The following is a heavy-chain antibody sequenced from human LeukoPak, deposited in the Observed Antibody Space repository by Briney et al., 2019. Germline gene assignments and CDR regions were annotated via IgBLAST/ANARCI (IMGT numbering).Heavy chain of an antibody. CDR2: ISGSGGST. CDR3: AKDRHYYDSSGYFY. D-gene: IGHD3-22*01. Sequence: GGSLRLSCAASGFTFSSYAMSWVRQAPGKGLEWVSAISGSGGSTYYADSVKGRFTISRDNSKNTLYLQMNSLRAEDTALYYCAKDRHYYDSSGYFYWGQGTLVTVSS. CDR1: GFTFSSYA. J-gene: IGHJ4*02. V-gene: IGHV3-23*01.